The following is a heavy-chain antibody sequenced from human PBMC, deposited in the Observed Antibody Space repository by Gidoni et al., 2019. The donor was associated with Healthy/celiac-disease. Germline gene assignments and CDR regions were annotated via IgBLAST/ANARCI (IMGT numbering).Heavy chain of an antibody. CDR2: ISAYNGNT. CDR1: GYTFTSYG. CDR3: ARDRRDHIVVVQPYGMDV. J-gene: IGHJ6*02. D-gene: IGHD2-15*01. Sequence: QVQLVQSGAEVKKPGASVKVSCKASGYTFTSYGISWVRQAPGQGLEWMGWISAYNGNTNYAQKLQGRVTMTTDTSTSTAYMELRSLRSDDTAVYYCARDRRDHIVVVQPYGMDVWGQGTTVTVSS. V-gene: IGHV1-18*01.